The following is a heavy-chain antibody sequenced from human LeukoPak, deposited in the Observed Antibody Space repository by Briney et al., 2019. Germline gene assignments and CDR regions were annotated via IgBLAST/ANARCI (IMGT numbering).Heavy chain of an antibody. CDR2: ISSSSSTI. Sequence: HPGGSLRLSCAASGFTFSSYSMNWVRQAPGKGLEWVSYISSSSSTIYYADSVKGRFTISRDNAKNSLYLQMNSLRAEDTAVYYCARDLATYGSGSYYNDNDYWGQGTLVTVSS. D-gene: IGHD3-10*01. V-gene: IGHV3-48*04. CDR1: GFTFSSYS. CDR3: ARDLATYGSGSYYNDNDY. J-gene: IGHJ4*02.